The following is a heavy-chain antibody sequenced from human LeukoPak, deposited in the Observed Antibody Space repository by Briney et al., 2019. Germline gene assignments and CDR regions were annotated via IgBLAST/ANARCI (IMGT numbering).Heavy chain of an antibody. CDR3: ARGAAGGYCSSTSCYNWFDP. D-gene: IGHD2-2*01. V-gene: IGHV4-4*07. J-gene: IGHJ5*02. CDR2: IYTSGST. CDR1: GGSISSYY. Sequence: PSETLSLTCTVSGGSISSYYWSWIRQPAGKGLEWIGRIYTSGSTNYNPSLKSRVTISVDTSKNQLSLKLSSVTAADTAVYYCARGAAGGYCSSTSCYNWFDPWGQGTLVTVSS.